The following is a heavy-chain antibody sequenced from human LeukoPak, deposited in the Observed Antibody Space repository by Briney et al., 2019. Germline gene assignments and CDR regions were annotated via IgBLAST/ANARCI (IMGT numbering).Heavy chain of an antibody. Sequence: NWIRQPPGKGLEWIGYIYYSGSTYYNPSLKSRVTISVDTSKNQFSLKLSSVTAADTAVYYCASQEALYSSGWPFDYWGQGTLVTVSS. CDR3: ASQEALYSSGWPFDY. D-gene: IGHD6-19*01. CDR2: IYYSGST. V-gene: IGHV4-30-4*01. J-gene: IGHJ4*02.